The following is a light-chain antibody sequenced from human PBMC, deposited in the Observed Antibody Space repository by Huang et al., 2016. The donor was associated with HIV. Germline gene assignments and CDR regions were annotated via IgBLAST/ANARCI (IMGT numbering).Light chain of an antibody. J-gene: IGKJ2*01. CDR1: QIISTY. CDR3: QQSHSTPYT. Sequence: DIRMTQSPSSLSASVGDRVTITCRASQIISTYLNWYQQKPGKAPKLLIYAASSLQSGFPSRFSGSGSGTDFTLTINSLQPEDFATYFCQQSHSTPYTFGQGTKLDIK. CDR2: AAS. V-gene: IGKV1-39*01.